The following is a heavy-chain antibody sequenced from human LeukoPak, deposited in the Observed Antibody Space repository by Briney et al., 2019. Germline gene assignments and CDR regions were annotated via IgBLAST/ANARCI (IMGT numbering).Heavy chain of an antibody. CDR1: TGSMNSYY. CDR3: ARGNSSSWYANWFDP. D-gene: IGHD6-13*01. CDR2: VYYSGST. J-gene: IGHJ5*02. V-gene: IGHV4-59*12. Sequence: SETLSLTCTVSTGSMNSYYWSWIRQPPGKGLEWIGNVYYSGSTKYNPALQSRVTTSVDTSKNQFSLKLSSVTAADTAVYYCARGNSSSWYANWFDPWGQGTLVTVSS.